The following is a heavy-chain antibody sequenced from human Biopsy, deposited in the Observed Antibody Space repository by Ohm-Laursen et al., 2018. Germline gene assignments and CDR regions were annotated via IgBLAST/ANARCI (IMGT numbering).Heavy chain of an antibody. CDR2: IIPMFGTA. D-gene: IGHD3-9*01. J-gene: IGHJ1*01. Sequence: GSSVKVSCKVSGGTFINYAISWVRQAPGQGLEWMGGIIPMFGTANYAQKFQDRVTVAADTSTSTATMELRSLRSDDTAVYYCATKLTGYFHHWGQGTLVIVSS. CDR1: GGTFINYA. CDR3: ATKLTGYFHH. V-gene: IGHV1-69*06.